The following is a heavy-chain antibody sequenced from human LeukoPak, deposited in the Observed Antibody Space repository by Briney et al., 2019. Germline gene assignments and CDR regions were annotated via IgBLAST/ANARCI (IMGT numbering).Heavy chain of an antibody. J-gene: IGHJ4*02. CDR1: GYTFTSYG. CDR3: ARAEKWDSSGYYNY. CDR2: ISAYNGNT. Sequence: ASVKVSCKASGYTFTSYGISWVRQAPGQGLEWMGWISAYNGNTNFAQKLQGRVTMTTDTSTSTAYMELRSLRSDDTAVYYCARAEKWDSSGYYNYWGQGTLVTVSS. V-gene: IGHV1-18*01. D-gene: IGHD3-22*01.